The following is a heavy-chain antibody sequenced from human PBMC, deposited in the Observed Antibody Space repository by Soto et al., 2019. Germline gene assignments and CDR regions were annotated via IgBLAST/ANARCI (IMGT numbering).Heavy chain of an antibody. Sequence: SETLSLTCTVSGGSISSGGYYWSWIRQHPGKGLEWIGYIYYSGSTYYNPSLKSRVTISVDTSKNQFSLKLSSVTAADTAVYYCARGSTKSLDYWGQGTLVTVSS. J-gene: IGHJ4*02. CDR2: IYYSGST. D-gene: IGHD1-1*01. V-gene: IGHV4-31*03. CDR3: ARGSTKSLDY. CDR1: GGSISSGGYY.